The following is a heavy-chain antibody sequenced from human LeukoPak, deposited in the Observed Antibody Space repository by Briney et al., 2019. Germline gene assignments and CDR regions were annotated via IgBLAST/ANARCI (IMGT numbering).Heavy chain of an antibody. CDR3: ARGEAYCGGDCPPLDY. V-gene: IGHV1-18*01. CDR1: GYTFTSYG. CDR2: VSAYNGNT. Sequence: ASVEVSCKASGYTFTSYGISWVRQAPGQGLEWMGWVSAYNGNTNYAQKLQGRVTMTTDTSTSTAYMELRSLRSDDTAVYYCARGEAYCGGDCPPLDYWGQGTLVTVSS. J-gene: IGHJ4*02. D-gene: IGHD2-21*02.